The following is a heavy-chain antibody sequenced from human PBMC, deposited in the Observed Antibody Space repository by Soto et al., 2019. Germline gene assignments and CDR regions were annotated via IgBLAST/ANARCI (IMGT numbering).Heavy chain of an antibody. J-gene: IGHJ5*02. CDR1: GDSIGSVKYH. Sequence: SETLSLTCTVSGDSIGSVKYHWGWIRQSPXKGLEWIGSMYSTGSTQYNPSLKSRVTMSVDTSTNQFSLKLRSVTAADTAIYYCARRPVRGGNSGVGFDPWGQGTLVTVS. CDR2: MYSTGST. V-gene: IGHV4-39*01. D-gene: IGHD2-15*01. CDR3: ARRPVRGGNSGVGFDP.